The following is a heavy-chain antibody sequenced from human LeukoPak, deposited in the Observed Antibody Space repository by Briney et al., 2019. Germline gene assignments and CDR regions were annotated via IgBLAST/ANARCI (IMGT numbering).Heavy chain of an antibody. CDR3: ARDIGQQREFGMDV. CDR2: INPNSGGT. D-gene: IGHD6-13*01. CDR1: GYTFTGHY. V-gene: IGHV1-2*06. Sequence: GASVKVSCKASGYTFTGHYIHWVRQAPGQGLEWMGRINPNSGGTNYAQKFQGRVTMTRDMSISTAYMELSRLTSDDTAVYYCARDIGQQREFGMDVWGQGTTVTVSS. J-gene: IGHJ6*02.